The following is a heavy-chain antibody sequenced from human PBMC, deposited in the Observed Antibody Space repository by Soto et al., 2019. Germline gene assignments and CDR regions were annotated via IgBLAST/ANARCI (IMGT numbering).Heavy chain of an antibody. D-gene: IGHD6-13*01. CDR1: GFTFSDYY. V-gene: IGHV3-11*01. CDR3: ARDSIAAALAEYNWFDP. J-gene: IGHJ5*02. CDR2: ISSSGSTI. Sequence: PGGSLRLSCAASGFTFSDYYMSWIRQAPGKGLEWVSYISSSGSTIYYADSVKGRFTISRDNAKNSLYLQMNSLRAEDTAVYYCARDSIAAALAEYNWFDPWGQGTLVTVSS.